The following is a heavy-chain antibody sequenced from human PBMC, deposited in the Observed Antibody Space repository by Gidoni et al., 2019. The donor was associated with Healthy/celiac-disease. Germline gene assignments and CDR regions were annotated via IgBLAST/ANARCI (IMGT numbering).Heavy chain of an antibody. J-gene: IGHJ4*02. CDR1: GFTFSSYA. CDR2: ISGSGGSK. D-gene: IGHD6-13*01. Sequence: EVQLLESGGGLVQPGGSLRLSCSASGFTFSSYAMSWVRQAPGKGLEWVSAISGSGGSKYYADSVKGRFTISRDNSKNTLYLQMNSLRAEDTAVYYCAKVPGIAPKALVDYWGLGTLVTVSS. CDR3: AKVPGIAPKALVDY. V-gene: IGHV3-23*01.